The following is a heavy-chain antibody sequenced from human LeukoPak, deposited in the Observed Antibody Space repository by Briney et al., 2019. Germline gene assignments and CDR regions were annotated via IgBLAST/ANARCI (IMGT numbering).Heavy chain of an antibody. Sequence: SETLSLTCAVYGGSFSGYYWSWIRQPPGKGLEWIGEINHSGSTNYNPSLKSRVTISVDTSKNQFSLKLTSVTAADTAVYYCARRRGMIQLWPHNWFDPWGQGTLVTVSS. D-gene: IGHD5-18*01. J-gene: IGHJ5*02. CDR3: ARRRGMIQLWPHNWFDP. CDR1: GGSFSGYY. CDR2: INHSGST. V-gene: IGHV4-34*01.